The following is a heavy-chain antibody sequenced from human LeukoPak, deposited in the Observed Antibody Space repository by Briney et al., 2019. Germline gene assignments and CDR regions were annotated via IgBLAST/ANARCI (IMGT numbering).Heavy chain of an antibody. V-gene: IGHV3-74*01. J-gene: IGHJ3*01. CDR2: INPAGSDT. D-gene: IGHD3-10*01. Sequence: GGSLRLSCAASGFTFSSHWMHWVRQAPGKGLEWVSRINPAGSDTRYAGSVKGRFTISRDNAKNTLYLQMNSLRGEDTAVYYCARDRTDDSGVNYNPMFDLWGQGTMVTVSS. CDR3: ARDRTDDSGVNYNPMFDL. CDR1: GFTFSSHW.